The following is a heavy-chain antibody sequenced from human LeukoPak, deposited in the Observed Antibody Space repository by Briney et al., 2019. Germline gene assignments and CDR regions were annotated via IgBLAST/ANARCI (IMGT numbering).Heavy chain of an antibody. Sequence: ASVKVSCKASGYTFTSYYMHWVRQAPGQGLEWMGWISAYNGNTNYAQKFQGRVTMTTDTSTSIAYMELRSLRSDDTAVYYCARIRGEYCRGGRCYDTDAFDIWGQGTLVTVSS. V-gene: IGHV1-18*04. CDR1: GYTFTSYY. D-gene: IGHD2-15*01. CDR2: ISAYNGNT. J-gene: IGHJ3*02. CDR3: ARIRGEYCRGGRCYDTDAFDI.